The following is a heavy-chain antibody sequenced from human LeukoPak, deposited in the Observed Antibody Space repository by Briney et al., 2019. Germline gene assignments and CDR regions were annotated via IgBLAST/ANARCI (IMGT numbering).Heavy chain of an antibody. CDR3: ASTPWNGAFDY. Sequence: PSETLSLTCTVSGGSISSYYWSWIRQPPGKGLEWIGYIYYSGSTNYNPSLKSRVTISVDTSKNQFSLKLSSVTAADTAVYYCASTPWNGAFDYWGQGTLVTVSS. D-gene: IGHD1-1*01. CDR2: IYYSGST. CDR1: GGSISSYY. V-gene: IGHV4-59*08. J-gene: IGHJ4*02.